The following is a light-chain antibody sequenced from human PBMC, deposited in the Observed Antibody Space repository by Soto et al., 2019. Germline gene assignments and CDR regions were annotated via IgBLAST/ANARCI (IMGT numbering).Light chain of an antibody. CDR1: SSDVGGYTY. V-gene: IGLV2-14*01. Sequence: QSVLTQPASVSGSPRQSITISCTGASSDVGGYTYVSWYQQQPGKAPKLMIYEVNNRPSGVSNRFSDSKSGNTASLTTSGLQAEDEADYYCSSYTSSSTLYVFGTGTKVTVL. CDR3: SSYTSSSTLYV. J-gene: IGLJ1*01. CDR2: EVN.